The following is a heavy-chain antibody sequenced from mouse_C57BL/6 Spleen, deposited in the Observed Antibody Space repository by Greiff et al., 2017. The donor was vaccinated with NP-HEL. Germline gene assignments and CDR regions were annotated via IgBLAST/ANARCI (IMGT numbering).Heavy chain of an antibody. J-gene: IGHJ3*01. CDR3: TRVDGYYGGFAY. Sequence: EVKLVESGEGLVKPGGSLKLSCAASGFTFGSYAMSWVRQTPEKRLEWVAYISSGGDYIYYADTVKGRFTISRDNARNTLYLQMSSLKSEDTAMYYCTRVDGYYGGFAYWGQGTLVTVSA. V-gene: IGHV5-9-1*02. CDR1: GFTFGSYA. CDR2: ISSGGDYI. D-gene: IGHD2-3*01.